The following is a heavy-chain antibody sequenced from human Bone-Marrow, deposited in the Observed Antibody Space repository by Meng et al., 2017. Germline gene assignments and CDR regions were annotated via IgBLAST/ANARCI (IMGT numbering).Heavy chain of an antibody. CDR1: GGSVSSGSYY. CDR2: IYYSGST. V-gene: IGHV4-61*01. J-gene: IGHJ4*02. D-gene: IGHD2-15*01. Sequence: SETLSLTCTVSGGSVSSGSYYWSWIRQPPGKGLEWIGYIYYSGSTNYNPSLKSRVTISVDTSKNQFSLKLSSVTAADTAVYYCARDYSQYFDYWGQGTLVTVSS. CDR3: ARDYSQYFDY.